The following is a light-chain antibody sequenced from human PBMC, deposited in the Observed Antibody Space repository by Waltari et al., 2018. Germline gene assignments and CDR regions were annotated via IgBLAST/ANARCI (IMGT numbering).Light chain of an antibody. CDR1: SSDIGKNT. Sequence: QPVLTQPPSASGTPGQRVTISCSGSSSDIGKNTVNWYQQVPGTAPKLLIYSDDQRPSGGPDRFSGSKAGASASLAISGLQSEDEAYYDCAWWDASLNGQGVFGGGTKLTVL. CDR2: SDD. J-gene: IGLJ3*02. CDR3: AWWDASLNGQGV. V-gene: IGLV1-44*01.